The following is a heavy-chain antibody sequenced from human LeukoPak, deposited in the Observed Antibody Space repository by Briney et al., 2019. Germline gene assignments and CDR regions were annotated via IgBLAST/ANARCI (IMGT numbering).Heavy chain of an antibody. Sequence: SETLSLTCTVSGGSISSYYWSWIRQPPGKGLEWIGYIYYSGSTNYNPSLKSRVTISVDTSKNQFSLKLSSVTAADTAVYYCTRDSGTSGEVKFDPWGQGSLVAVSS. D-gene: IGHD3-10*01. CDR2: IYYSGST. J-gene: IGHJ5*02. V-gene: IGHV4-59*12. CDR1: GGSISSYY. CDR3: TRDSGTSGEVKFDP.